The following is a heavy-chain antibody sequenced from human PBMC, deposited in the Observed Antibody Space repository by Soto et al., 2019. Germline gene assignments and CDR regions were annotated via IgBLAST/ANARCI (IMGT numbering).Heavy chain of an antibody. Sequence: PGESLKISCKGSGYSFTSYWIGWVRQMPGKGLEWMGIIFPSDSDTRYSPSFQGQVTISADKSITTAYLQWSSLKASDTAMYYCAKEGGRARGYNYGNTYFDYWGQGTRVTVSS. CDR3: AKEGGRARGYNYGNTYFDY. J-gene: IGHJ4*02. CDR2: IFPSDSDT. D-gene: IGHD5-12*01. CDR1: GYSFTSYW. V-gene: IGHV5-51*01.